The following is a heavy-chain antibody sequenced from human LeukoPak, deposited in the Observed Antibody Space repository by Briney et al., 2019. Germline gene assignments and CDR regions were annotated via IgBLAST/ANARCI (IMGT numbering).Heavy chain of an antibody. CDR3: ARDRLRFLESMVYYFDY. CDR2: IYTSGST. D-gene: IGHD3-3*01. J-gene: IGHJ4*02. Sequence: PSETLSLTCTVSGGSISSYYWSWIRQPAGKGLEWIGRIYTSGSTNYNPSLKSRVTMSVDTSKNQFSLKPSSVTAADTAAYYCARDRLRFLESMVYYFDYWGQGTLVTVSS. CDR1: GGSISSYY. V-gene: IGHV4-4*07.